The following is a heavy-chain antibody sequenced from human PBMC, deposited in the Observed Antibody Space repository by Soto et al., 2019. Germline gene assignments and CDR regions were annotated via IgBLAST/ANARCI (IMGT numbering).Heavy chain of an antibody. D-gene: IGHD3-10*01. CDR1: GGSISSYY. V-gene: IGHV4-59*01. CDR3: ARGGGFGELSPYYFDY. J-gene: IGHJ4*02. Sequence: SETLSLTCTVSGGSISSYYWSWIRQPPGKGLGWIGYIYYSGSTNYNPSLKSRVTISVDTSKNQFSLKLSSVTAADTAVYYCARGGGFGELSPYYFDYWGQGTLVTVSS. CDR2: IYYSGST.